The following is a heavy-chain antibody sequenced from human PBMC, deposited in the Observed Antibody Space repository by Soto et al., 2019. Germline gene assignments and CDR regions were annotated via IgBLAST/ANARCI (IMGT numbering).Heavy chain of an antibody. V-gene: IGHV3-33*01. D-gene: IGHD2-15*01. J-gene: IGHJ6*02. Sequence: PGGSLRLSCAASGFAFSGYGMHWVRQAPGKGLEWVAFIWFDGSDALYSDSVKGRFSITRDNSKNTLFLQLNSLRGDDTAVYYCAREGYCSGGGCSGGMDVWGQGTTGTVS. CDR2: IWFDGSDA. CDR1: GFAFSGYG. CDR3: AREGYCSGGGCSGGMDV.